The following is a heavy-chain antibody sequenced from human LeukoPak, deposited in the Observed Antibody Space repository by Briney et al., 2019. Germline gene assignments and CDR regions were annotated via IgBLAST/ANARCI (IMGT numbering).Heavy chain of an antibody. Sequence: PGGSLRLSCAASGFIFSSYAISWVRQAPGKGLEWVSGIRTSGETFYADSVKGRFTISRDISKSTVYLQMSSLRAEDSAIYYCATLSYDVWTGINWFDHWGQGTLVTVSS. CDR3: ATLSYDVWTGINWFDH. CDR2: IRTSGET. V-gene: IGHV3-23*01. D-gene: IGHD3-3*01. J-gene: IGHJ5*02. CDR1: GFIFSSYA.